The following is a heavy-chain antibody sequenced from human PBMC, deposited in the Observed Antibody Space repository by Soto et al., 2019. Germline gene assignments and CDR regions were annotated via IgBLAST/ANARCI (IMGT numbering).Heavy chain of an antibody. CDR1: GYSFTGYA. Sequence: ASVKVSCKTSGYSFTGYAVHWVRQAPGHGPEWMGWISTYNGNTNYEQKLQGRVTMTTDTSTSTAYMELRSLRSDDTAVYYCARSLGYSSSDWFDPWGQGTLVTVSS. D-gene: IGHD6-6*01. V-gene: IGHV1-18*04. CDR3: ARSLGYSSSDWFDP. CDR2: ISTYNGNT. J-gene: IGHJ5*02.